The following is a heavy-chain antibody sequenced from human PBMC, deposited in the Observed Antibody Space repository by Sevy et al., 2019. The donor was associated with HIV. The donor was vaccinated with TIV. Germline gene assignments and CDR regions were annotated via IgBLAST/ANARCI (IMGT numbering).Heavy chain of an antibody. Sequence: GGFLRLSCAASGFTFSNYAMHWVRQAPGKGLEWVAVISYDGSNKYYADSVKGRFTISRDNFKNTLHLQMNSLRAEDTAVYYCARDWALGYGDYDYYYYYGMDVWGQGTTVTVSS. CDR2: ISYDGSNK. CDR3: ARDWALGYGDYDYYYYYGMDV. J-gene: IGHJ6*02. CDR1: GFTFSNYA. V-gene: IGHV3-30-3*01. D-gene: IGHD4-17*01.